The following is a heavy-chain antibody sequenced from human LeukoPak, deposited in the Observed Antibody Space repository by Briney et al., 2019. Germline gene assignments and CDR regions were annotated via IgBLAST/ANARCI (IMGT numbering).Heavy chain of an antibody. CDR2: IYYNGIS. CDR3: AIGSVATTFNY. Sequence: SETLSLTCTVSGGSISGYYWSWIRQPPGKGLEWIAYIYYNGISNYNPSLKSRVIISVDSSKNQFSLKLSSVTAADTAVYYCAIGSVATTFNYWGQGTLVTVSS. D-gene: IGHD5-12*01. J-gene: IGHJ4*02. CDR1: GGSISGYY. V-gene: IGHV4-59*01.